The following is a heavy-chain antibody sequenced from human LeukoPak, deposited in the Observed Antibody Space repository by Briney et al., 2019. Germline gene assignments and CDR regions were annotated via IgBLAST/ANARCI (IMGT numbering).Heavy chain of an antibody. Sequence: GESLKISCKGSGYSFTSYWISWVRRGPGKGRGWMGRIDPSDSYTNYSPSFQGHVTISADKSITTAYLQWSSLKASDTAMYYCARHIVAAGTGLLGGIDYWGQGTLVTVSS. CDR3: ARHIVAAGTGLLGGIDY. CDR1: GYSFTSYW. J-gene: IGHJ4*02. CDR2: IDPSDSYT. D-gene: IGHD6-13*01. V-gene: IGHV5-10-1*01.